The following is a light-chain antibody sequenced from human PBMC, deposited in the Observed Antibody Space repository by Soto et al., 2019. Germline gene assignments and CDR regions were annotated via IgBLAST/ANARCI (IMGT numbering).Light chain of an antibody. J-gene: IGKJ4*01. CDR3: QQRSIWPLT. Sequence: EIVLTQSAATLSLSPGERATLSCRASQSVSSYLAWYQQKPGQAPRLLIYDTSNRATGIPARFSGSGSGTDFTLTISSLEPEDFAVYYRQQRSIWPLTFGGGTKVEIK. V-gene: IGKV3-11*01. CDR1: QSVSSY. CDR2: DTS.